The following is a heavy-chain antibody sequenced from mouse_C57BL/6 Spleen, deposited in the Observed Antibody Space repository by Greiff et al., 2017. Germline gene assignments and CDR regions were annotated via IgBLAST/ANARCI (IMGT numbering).Heavy chain of an antibody. CDR3: SRVRYSYGSSYGFAY. D-gene: IGHD1-1*01. CDR1: GFTFSDYY. Sequence: DVKLVESEGGLVQPGSSMKLSCTASGFTFSDYYMAWVRQVPEKGLEWVANINYDGSSNYYLDSLKSRFIISRDNAKNILYLQMSILKSEDTATYYCSRVRYSYGSSYGFAYWGQGTLVTVSA. J-gene: IGHJ3*01. V-gene: IGHV5-16*01. CDR2: INYDGSSN.